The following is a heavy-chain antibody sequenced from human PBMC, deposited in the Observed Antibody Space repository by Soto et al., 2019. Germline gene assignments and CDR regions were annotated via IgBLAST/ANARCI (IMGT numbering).Heavy chain of an antibody. J-gene: IGHJ6*03. Sequence: EVQLLESGGGLVQPGGSLRLSCAASGFIFTNYAMSWVRQAPGKGLEWVSSIGRSGDTYYTDSVRGRFTISREDSKNTFYLQLNSLRAEDTAVYNCAKNYFMDVWGKGTTVTVSS. CDR1: GFIFTNYA. D-gene: IGHD3-10*01. CDR2: IGRSGDT. V-gene: IGHV3-23*01. CDR3: AKNYFMDV.